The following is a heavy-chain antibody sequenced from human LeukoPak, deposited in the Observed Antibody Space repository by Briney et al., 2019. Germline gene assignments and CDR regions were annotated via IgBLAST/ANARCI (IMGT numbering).Heavy chain of an antibody. D-gene: IGHD2-2*03. Sequence: GGSLRLSCAASRFTFSSYAMHWVRQAPGKGLEWVAVISYDGSNKYYADSVKGRLTISRNNSKNTLYLQMNSLRAEDTSVYYCASLPLDIVVVPAAMEYYYYGMDVWGQGTTVTVSS. J-gene: IGHJ6*02. V-gene: IGHV3-30-3*01. CDR2: ISYDGSNK. CDR1: RFTFSSYA. CDR3: ASLPLDIVVVPAAMEYYYYGMDV.